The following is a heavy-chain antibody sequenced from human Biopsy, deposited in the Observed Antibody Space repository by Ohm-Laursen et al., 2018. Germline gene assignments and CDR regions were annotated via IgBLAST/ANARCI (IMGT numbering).Heavy chain of an antibody. CDR1: GFSFADYY. CDR3: VTEVGGVSSWYNS. D-gene: IGHD6-13*01. V-gene: IGHV3-11*01. J-gene: IGHJ4*02. Sequence: SLRLSCAANGFSFADYYMSWIRQAPGKGLDWVSYLSRSGNTEKYADSVKGRFTISRDNAKQSVHLQMNSLRAEDTAVYYCVTEVGGVSSWYNSWGQGTLVTVSS. CDR2: LSRSGNTE.